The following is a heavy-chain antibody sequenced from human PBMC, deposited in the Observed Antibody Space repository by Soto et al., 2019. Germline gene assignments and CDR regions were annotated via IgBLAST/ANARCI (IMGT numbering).Heavy chain of an antibody. CDR2: IIPIFGTA. Sequence: SVKVSCTASGGTFSSYAISWVRQAPGQGLEWMGGIIPIFGTANYAQKFQGRVTITADKSTSTAYMELSSLRSEDTAVYYCAREVGATAYFDYWGQGTLVTVSS. D-gene: IGHD1-26*01. J-gene: IGHJ4*02. CDR1: GGTFSSYA. V-gene: IGHV1-69*06. CDR3: AREVGATAYFDY.